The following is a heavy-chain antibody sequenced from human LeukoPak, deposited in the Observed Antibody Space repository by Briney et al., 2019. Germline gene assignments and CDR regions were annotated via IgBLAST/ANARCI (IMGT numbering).Heavy chain of an antibody. CDR1: GGSISSYY. Sequence: SETLSLTCTVSGGSISSYYWSWIRQPPGKGLEWIGYIYYSGSTNYNPSLKSRVTISVDTSKNQFSLKLSSVTAADTAVYYCAGNTAMVAAVYWGQGTLVTVSS. CDR2: IYYSGST. V-gene: IGHV4-59*01. J-gene: IGHJ4*02. D-gene: IGHD5-18*01. CDR3: AGNTAMVAAVY.